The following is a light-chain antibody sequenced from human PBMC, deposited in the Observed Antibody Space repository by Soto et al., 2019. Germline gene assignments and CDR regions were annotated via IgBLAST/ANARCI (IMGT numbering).Light chain of an antibody. J-gene: IGKJ1*01. CDR1: QSVSSSY. CDR2: GAS. Sequence: EMVLTQSPGTLSLSPGERATLSCRASQSVSSSYLAWYQQKPGQAPRLLIYGASSRATGIQDRFSGSGSGTDFTLTITRLEPEDFAVYYCQQYGSSPPWTFGQGTKVEIK. CDR3: QQYGSSPPWT. V-gene: IGKV3-20*01.